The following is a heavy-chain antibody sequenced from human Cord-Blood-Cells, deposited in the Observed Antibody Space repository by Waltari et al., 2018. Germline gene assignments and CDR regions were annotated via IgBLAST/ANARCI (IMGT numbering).Heavy chain of an antibody. Sequence: VQLVDSGGGVVQPGRSMSLSCAASGCTFSSYGMHWVRQAPGKGLEWVAVISYDGSNKYYADSVKGRFTISRDNSKNTLYLQMNSLRAEDTAVYYCAKSGTVTTYYFDYWGQGTLVTVSS. J-gene: IGHJ4*02. D-gene: IGHD4-17*01. V-gene: IGHV3-30*18. CDR3: AKSGTVTTYYFDY. CDR2: ISYDGSNK. CDR1: GCTFSSYG.